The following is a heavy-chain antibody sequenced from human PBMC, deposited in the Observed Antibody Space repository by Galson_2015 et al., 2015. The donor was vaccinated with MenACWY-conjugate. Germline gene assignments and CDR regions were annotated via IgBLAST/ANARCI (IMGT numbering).Heavy chain of an antibody. D-gene: IGHD2-15*01. Sequence: SLKSRITTSVDTSNNQFSLNLASVTAADTAQYYCARRRPRDIGGGFDIWGQGTLVTVSS. CDR3: ARRRPRDIGGGFDI. J-gene: IGHJ3*02. V-gene: IGHV4-39*01.